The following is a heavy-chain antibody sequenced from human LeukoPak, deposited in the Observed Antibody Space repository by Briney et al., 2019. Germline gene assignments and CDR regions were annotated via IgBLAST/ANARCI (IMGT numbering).Heavy chain of an antibody. V-gene: IGHV1-46*02. CDR2: NFFHDGST. J-gene: IGHJ6*02. CDR1: GYSFNSHH. D-gene: IGHD3-10*01. CDR3: ARDSGNYHYDMDV. Sequence: ASEKVSCKTSGYSFNSHHVHWVRQAPGQGLEWMGINFFHDGSTSNTQKFQGRVTMTRDTSTSTVYMELSSLRSEDTAVYYCARDSGNYHYDMDVWGQGTTVIVSS.